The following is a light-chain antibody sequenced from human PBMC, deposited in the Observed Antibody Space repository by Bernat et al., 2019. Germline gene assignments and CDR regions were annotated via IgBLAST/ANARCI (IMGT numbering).Light chain of an antibody. CDR2: GSS. Sequence: ETVLTQSPGTLSLSPGERATLSCRASQSVNSNFLAWYQQKPGQAPRLLIYGSSGRATGIPDRFSGSGSGTDFTLAISRVEPEDFAVYYCQQYGSSPRTFGQGTKVELK. J-gene: IGKJ1*01. V-gene: IGKV3-20*01. CDR1: QSVNSNF. CDR3: QQYGSSPRT.